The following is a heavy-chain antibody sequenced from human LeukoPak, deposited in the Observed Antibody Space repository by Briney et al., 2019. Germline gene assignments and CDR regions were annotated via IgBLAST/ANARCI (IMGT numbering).Heavy chain of an antibody. D-gene: IGHD6-13*01. CDR2: ISSSSSTI. Sequence: GSLRLSCAASGFTFSSYSMNWVRQAPGKGLEWVSYISSSSSTIYYADSVKGRFTISRDNAKNSLYLQMNSLRAEDTAVYYCARDGHSSSWYSYWYFDLWGRGTLVTVSS. J-gene: IGHJ2*01. CDR3: ARDGHSSSWYSYWYFDL. V-gene: IGHV3-48*04. CDR1: GFTFSSYS.